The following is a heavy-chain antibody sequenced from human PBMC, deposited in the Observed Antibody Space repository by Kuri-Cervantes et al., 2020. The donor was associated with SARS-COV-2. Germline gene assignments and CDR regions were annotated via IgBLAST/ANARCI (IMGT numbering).Heavy chain of an antibody. CDR1: GFTFSSYA. J-gene: IGHJ4*02. CDR2: ISGSGGST. V-gene: IGHV3-23*01. Sequence: GGSLRLSCSASGFTFSSYAMSWVRQAPGKGLEWVSAISGSGGSTYYADSVKGRFTISRDNSKNTLYLQMNSLRAEDTAVYYCAKEFSGSYWTGNFDYWGQGTLVTVSS. D-gene: IGHD1-26*01. CDR3: AKEFSGSYWTGNFDY.